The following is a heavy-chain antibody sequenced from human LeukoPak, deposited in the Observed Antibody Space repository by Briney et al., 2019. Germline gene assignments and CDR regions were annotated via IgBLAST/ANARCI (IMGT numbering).Heavy chain of an antibody. CDR2: IHNSGRT. CDR1: GGFASRYY. Sequence: PSETLSLTCTVSGGFASRYYWSWIRQSPGKGLEWIGYIHNSGRTNYNPSLKSRVTGFVDTSKNQVSLRLSSVTAADTAVYYCARHGTIFRESYLDYWGQGALVTVSS. CDR3: ARHGTIFRESYLDY. D-gene: IGHD1-14*01. J-gene: IGHJ4*02. V-gene: IGHV4-59*08.